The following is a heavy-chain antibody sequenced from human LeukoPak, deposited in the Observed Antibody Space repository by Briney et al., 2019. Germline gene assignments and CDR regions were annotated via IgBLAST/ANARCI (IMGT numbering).Heavy chain of an antibody. CDR2: ISTSRSTR. V-gene: IGHV3-48*04. CDR1: GFTLNNYS. J-gene: IGHJ6*03. Sequence: GGSLRLSCAASGFTLNNYSMNWVRQAPGKGLEWVSYISTSRSTRYYADSVKGRFTISRDNAMNSLYLQMNSLRAEDTAVYYCARTRDPPTYYYFYMDVWGKGTTVTVSS. D-gene: IGHD1-1*01. CDR3: ARTRDPPTYYYFYMDV.